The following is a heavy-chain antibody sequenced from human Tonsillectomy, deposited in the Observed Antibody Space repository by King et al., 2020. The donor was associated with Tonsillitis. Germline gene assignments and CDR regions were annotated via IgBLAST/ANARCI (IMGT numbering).Heavy chain of an antibody. CDR1: GFTFSSYW. D-gene: IGHD2-21*01. J-gene: IGHJ3*02. V-gene: IGHV3-74*01. Sequence: VQLVQSGGGLVQPGGSLRLSCAASGFTFSSYWMHWVRQGPGKGLVWVSRINSDGSSTTYADSVKGRFTISRDNAKNTLYVQMNSLRAEDTAVYYCARGRHIVVVDDAFDIWGQGTRVSVSS. CDR3: ARGRHIVVVDDAFDI. CDR2: INSDGSST.